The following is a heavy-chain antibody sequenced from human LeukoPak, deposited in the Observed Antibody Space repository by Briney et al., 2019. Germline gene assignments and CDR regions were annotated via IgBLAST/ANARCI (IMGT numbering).Heavy chain of an antibody. J-gene: IGHJ4*02. Sequence: SETLSLTCAVYGGSFSGYYWSWIRQPPGKGLEWIGEINHSGSTNYNPSLKSRVTISVDTSKNQFSLKLSSVTAADTAVYYCGLIAVAGRGAFFDYWGQGTLVTVSS. D-gene: IGHD6-19*01. V-gene: IGHV4-34*01. CDR2: INHSGST. CDR3: GLIAVAGRGAFFDY. CDR1: GGSFSGYY.